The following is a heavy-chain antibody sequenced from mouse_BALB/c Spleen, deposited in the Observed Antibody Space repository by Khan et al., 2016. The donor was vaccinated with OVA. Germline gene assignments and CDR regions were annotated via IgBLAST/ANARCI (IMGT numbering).Heavy chain of an antibody. V-gene: IGHV5-9-3*01. D-gene: IGHD1-1*02. CDR1: GFTFSSYA. CDR3: ARQEGVYGGAFDC. Sequence: EVELVESGGGLVKPGGSLKLSCAASGFTFSSYAMSWVRQTPVQRLEWVATISSGGSYTYYPDSVKGRFTISRDNAKNTLYLQMSMLASEETAMYYCARQEGVYGGAFDCGGQGTTLTVSS. CDR2: ISSGGSYT. J-gene: IGHJ2*01.